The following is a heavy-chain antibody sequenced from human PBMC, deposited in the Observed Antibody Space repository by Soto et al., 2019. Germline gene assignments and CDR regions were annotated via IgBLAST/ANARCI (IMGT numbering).Heavy chain of an antibody. J-gene: IGHJ4*02. D-gene: IGHD1-1*01. CDR2: MNPNSGDT. V-gene: IGHV1-8*01. CDR3: ARVGGNWNDDYFDY. CDR1: GYTFTSCD. Sequence: ASVKVSCKASGYTFTSCDISWVRQATGQGLEWMGWMNPNSGDTGYAQKFQGRVTMTRNTSTRTAYMELSSLRSEDTAVYYCARVGGNWNDDYFDYWGQGTLVTVSS.